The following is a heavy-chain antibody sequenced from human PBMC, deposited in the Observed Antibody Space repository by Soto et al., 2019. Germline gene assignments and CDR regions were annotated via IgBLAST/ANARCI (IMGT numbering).Heavy chain of an antibody. CDR1: GGSVSRARAA. Sequence: PLQTHSLTCAISGGSVSRARAAWTCIRQSPSRGLEWLGRTYYRSKWYADYAASVKSRITINPDTSKNQFSLHLNSVTPEDTAVYYCARLRGDSWFDFWGQGTRVTVS. J-gene: IGHJ5*01. V-gene: IGHV6-1*01. CDR3: ARLRGDSWFDF. CDR2: TYYRSKWYA.